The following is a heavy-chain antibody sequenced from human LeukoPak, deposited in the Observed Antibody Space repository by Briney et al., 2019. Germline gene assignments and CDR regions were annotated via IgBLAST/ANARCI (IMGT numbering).Heavy chain of an antibody. J-gene: IGHJ5*02. D-gene: IGHD6-13*01. CDR1: GFTVSNYY. CDR3: ARDLTPSSSWTPGWFDP. Sequence: GGSLRLSSAASGFTVSNYYMTWVRQAPGKGLEWVSLISTGGSPYYTDSVKGRFTISRDNAKNSLYLQMNRLRAEDTAAYYCARDLTPSSSWTPGWFDPWGQGTLVTVSS. CDR2: ISTGGSP. V-gene: IGHV3-53*01.